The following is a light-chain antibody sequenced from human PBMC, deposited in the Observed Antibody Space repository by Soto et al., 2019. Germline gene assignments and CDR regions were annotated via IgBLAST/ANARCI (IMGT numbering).Light chain of an antibody. CDR2: AAS. Sequence: PSSPSATVPDRVTITCRASQNICSSLDWYQHKSGKAPELLIYAASSLHSGVPPRFSGSGSGTDFTLTISSLQPEDFATYYCQQGGVSPLTFGQGTRVDIK. V-gene: IGKV1-39*01. CDR1: QNICSS. J-gene: IGKJ1*01. CDR3: QQGGVSPLT.